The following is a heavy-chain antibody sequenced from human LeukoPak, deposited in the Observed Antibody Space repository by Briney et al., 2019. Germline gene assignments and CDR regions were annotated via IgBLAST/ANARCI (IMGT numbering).Heavy chain of an antibody. Sequence: SETLSLTCTVSGGSISSYYWSWIRQPPGKGLEWSGYIYYSGSTNYNPSLKSRVTISVDTSKNQFSLKLSSVTAADTAVYYCARESTIFGVVIIAYFDYWGQGTLVTVSS. J-gene: IGHJ4*02. CDR2: IYYSGST. V-gene: IGHV4-59*12. CDR3: ARESTIFGVVIIAYFDY. CDR1: GGSISSYY. D-gene: IGHD3-3*01.